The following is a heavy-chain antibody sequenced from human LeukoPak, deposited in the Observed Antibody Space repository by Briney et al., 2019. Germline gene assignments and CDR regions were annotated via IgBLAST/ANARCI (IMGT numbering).Heavy chain of an antibody. J-gene: IGHJ4*02. CDR1: GFTFSSYS. V-gene: IGHV3-48*01. Sequence: PGGSLRLPCAASGFTFSSYSMNWVRQAPGKGLEWVSYISSSSSTIYYADSVKGRFTISRDNSKNTLYLQMNSLRAEDTAVYYCAKDQTLGDPDPDIVVVVAATVYYFDYWGQGTLVTVSS. CDR2: ISSSSSTI. CDR3: AKDQTLGDPDPDIVVVVAATVYYFDY. D-gene: IGHD2-15*01.